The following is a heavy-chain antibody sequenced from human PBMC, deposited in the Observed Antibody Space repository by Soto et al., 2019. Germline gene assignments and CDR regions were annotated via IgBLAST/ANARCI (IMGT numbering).Heavy chain of an antibody. CDR1: GFTFSSYW. CDR2: INNDGSST. CDR3: ARVGATRPDAFDI. J-gene: IGHJ3*02. D-gene: IGHD1-26*01. Sequence: PGGSLRLSCAASGFTFSSYWMHWVRQAPGKGLVWVSRINNDGSSTSYADSVKGRFTISRDNAKNTLYLQMNSLRAEDTAVYYCARVGATRPDAFDIWGQGTMVTVSS. V-gene: IGHV3-74*01.